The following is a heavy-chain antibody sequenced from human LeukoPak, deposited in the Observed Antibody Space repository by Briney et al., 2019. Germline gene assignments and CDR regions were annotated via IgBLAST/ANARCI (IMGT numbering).Heavy chain of an antibody. Sequence: TGGSLRLSCAASGFIFSSYAMHWVRQAPGKGLEYVSAITNNGGITYYANSVRGRFTISRDNSKNTPYLQMGSLRPEDMAVYYCARVGATAEAANAFDIWGQGTMVTVSS. CDR3: ARVGATAEAANAFDI. V-gene: IGHV3-64*01. J-gene: IGHJ3*02. CDR2: ITNNGGIT. D-gene: IGHD1-26*01. CDR1: GFIFSSYA.